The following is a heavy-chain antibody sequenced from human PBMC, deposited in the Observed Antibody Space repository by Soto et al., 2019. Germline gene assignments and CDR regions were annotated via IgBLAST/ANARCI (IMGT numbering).Heavy chain of an antibody. Sequence: EVQVLESGGGLVQPGGSLRLSCAASGFTLSTYGMSWVRQPPGKGLEWVSSIGSGGEGTYYADSVKGRFTISRDNFKNTFYLQMNNLRDEDTAIYYCARLSEPIWGQGTLVTVSS. CDR3: ARLSEPI. V-gene: IGHV3-23*01. D-gene: IGHD1-26*01. J-gene: IGHJ4*02. CDR2: IGSGGEGT. CDR1: GFTLSTYG.